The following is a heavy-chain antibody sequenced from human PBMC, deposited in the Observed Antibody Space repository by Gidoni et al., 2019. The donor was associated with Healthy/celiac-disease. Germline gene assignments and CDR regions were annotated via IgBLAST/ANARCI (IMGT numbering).Heavy chain of an antibody. Sequence: EVQLVESGGGLVQPGGSLRLSCAASGFTFSSYWMSWVRQAPGKGLEWLANIKQDGSAKYYVDSVKGRFTISRDNAKNSLYLQMNSLRAEDTAVYYCARVDYYGSGSYYLDYWGQGTLVTVSS. J-gene: IGHJ4*02. CDR1: GFTFSSYW. V-gene: IGHV3-7*03. CDR2: IKQDGSAK. CDR3: ARVDYYGSGSYYLDY. D-gene: IGHD3-10*01.